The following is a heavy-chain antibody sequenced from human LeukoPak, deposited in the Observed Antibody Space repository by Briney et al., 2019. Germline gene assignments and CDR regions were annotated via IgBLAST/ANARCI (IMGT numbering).Heavy chain of an antibody. Sequence: GGSLRLSCAASIFSFSTFGFHWVRQAPGKGLEWVAFISYDGSAKYNADSVKGRFTFSRSNSKNTLYLHMNSLRVEDTAVYYCARGLADYHDFRLGFWGQGTLVTVSS. CDR3: ARGLADYHDFRLGF. D-gene: IGHD4-17*01. J-gene: IGHJ4*02. CDR2: ISYDGSAK. CDR1: IFSFSTFG. V-gene: IGHV3-30*02.